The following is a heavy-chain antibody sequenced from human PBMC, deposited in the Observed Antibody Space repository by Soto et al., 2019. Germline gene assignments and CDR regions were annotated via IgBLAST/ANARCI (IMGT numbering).Heavy chain of an antibody. CDR3: ARDRYDFWSGYHYYYYYGMDV. D-gene: IGHD3-3*01. CDR2: IYSGGST. Sequence: EVQLVETGGGLIQPGGSLRLSCVASGFTVSSNYMSWVRQAPGKGLEWVSVIYSGGSTYYADSVKGRFTISRDNSKNTLYLQMNSLRAEDTAVYYCARDRYDFWSGYHYYYYYGMDVWGQGTTVTVSS. CDR1: GFTVSSNY. V-gene: IGHV3-53*02. J-gene: IGHJ6*02.